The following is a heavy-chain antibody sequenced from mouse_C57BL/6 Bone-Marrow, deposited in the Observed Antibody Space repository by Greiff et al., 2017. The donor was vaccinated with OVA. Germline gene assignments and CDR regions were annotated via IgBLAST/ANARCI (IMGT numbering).Heavy chain of an antibody. J-gene: IGHJ4*01. Sequence: QVQLQQSGAELVKPGASVKISCKASGYAFSSYWMNWVKQRPGKGLEWIGQIYPGDGDTNYNGKFKGKATLTADKSSSTAYMQLSSLTSEDSAVYFCARRGYDYIYAMDYWGKGTSVTVSS. V-gene: IGHV1-80*01. CDR3: ARRGYDYIYAMDY. D-gene: IGHD2-4*01. CDR2: IYPGDGDT. CDR1: GYAFSSYW.